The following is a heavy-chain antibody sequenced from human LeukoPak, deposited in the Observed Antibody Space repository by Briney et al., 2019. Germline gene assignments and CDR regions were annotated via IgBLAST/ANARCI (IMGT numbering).Heavy chain of an antibody. CDR3: ARDPLGGFGELSDDY. Sequence: GASVKVSCKASGYTFTSYGISWVRQAPGQGLEWMGWISAYNGNTNYAQKLQGRVTMTTDTSTSTAYMELRSLRSDDTAVCYCARDPLGGFGELSDDYWGQGTLVTVSS. CDR2: ISAYNGNT. D-gene: IGHD3-10*01. J-gene: IGHJ4*02. CDR1: GYTFTSYG. V-gene: IGHV1-18*01.